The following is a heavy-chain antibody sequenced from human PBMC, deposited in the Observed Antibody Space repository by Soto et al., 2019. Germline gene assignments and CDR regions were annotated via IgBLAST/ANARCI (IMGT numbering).Heavy chain of an antibody. Sequence: QVQLQASGPGLLKASETLSLTCPVSGGAILNYYWSWFRLPPGKGLEWIGYFYRTGGTSYNPSLEGRPTISLLTSNNQVSLNLNSVTAADTAVYFCARGGTVGGAFDIWGQGTMVIVSS. CDR2: FYRTGGT. CDR3: ARGGTVGGAFDI. V-gene: IGHV4-59*01. CDR1: GGAILNYY. D-gene: IGHD4-17*01. J-gene: IGHJ3*02.